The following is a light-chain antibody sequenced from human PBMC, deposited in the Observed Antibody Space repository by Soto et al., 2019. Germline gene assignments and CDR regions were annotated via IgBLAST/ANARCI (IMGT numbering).Light chain of an antibody. CDR2: EVT. V-gene: IGLV2-14*01. Sequence: QSALTQPASVSGSPGQSITISCTATSSDVGSFNYVSWYQHHPGKAPKLTIYEVTSRPSGVSNRFSGSKSGNTASLTISGLQAEDEADYYCVSYATSTTLYVFGSGTKVTVL. CDR3: VSYATSTTLYV. CDR1: SSDVGSFNY. J-gene: IGLJ1*01.